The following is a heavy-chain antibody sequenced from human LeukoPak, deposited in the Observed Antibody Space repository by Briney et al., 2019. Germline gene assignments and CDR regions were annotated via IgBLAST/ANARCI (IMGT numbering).Heavy chain of an antibody. CDR1: GFTFSDYY. V-gene: IGHV3-11*01. D-gene: IGHD3-22*01. Sequence: GSLRLSCAASGFTFSDYYMSWIRQAPGKGLEWVSYISSSGSTIYYADSVKGRFTISRDNAKNSLYLQMNSLRAEDTAVYYCARRGDDSSGYYHSCYFDYWGQGNPGHRLL. CDR2: ISSSGSTI. CDR3: ARRGDDSSGYYHSCYFDY. J-gene: IGHJ4*02.